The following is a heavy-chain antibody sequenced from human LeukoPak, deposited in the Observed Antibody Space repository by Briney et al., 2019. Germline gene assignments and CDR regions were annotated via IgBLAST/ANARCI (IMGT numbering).Heavy chain of an antibody. J-gene: IGHJ4*02. CDR2: IYHSGST. D-gene: IGHD3-22*01. Sequence: SETLSLTCTVFRDSMKSYSWSWIRQPPGKGLEWIGYIYHSGSTYYNPSLKSRVTISVDRSKNQFSLKLSSVTAADTAVYYCARGHDSSGYPFDYWGQGTLVTVSS. CDR3: ARGHDSSGYPFDY. V-gene: IGHV4-30-2*01. CDR1: RDSMKSYS.